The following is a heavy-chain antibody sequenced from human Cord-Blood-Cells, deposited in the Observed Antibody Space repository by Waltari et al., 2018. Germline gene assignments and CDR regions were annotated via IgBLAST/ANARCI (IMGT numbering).Heavy chain of an antibody. D-gene: IGHD4-17*01. J-gene: IGHJ4*02. CDR2: IIHSGRT. V-gene: IGHV4-34*12. CDR3: ARVPASTVVTDY. CDR1: GGSFSGYY. Sequence: QVQLQQWGAGLLKPSETLSLTCAVYGGSFSGYYWSWIRQPPGKGLEWIGEIIHSGRTNYNPSLKSRVTISVDTSKNQFSLKLRSVTAADTAVYYCARVPASTVVTDYWGQGTLVTVSS.